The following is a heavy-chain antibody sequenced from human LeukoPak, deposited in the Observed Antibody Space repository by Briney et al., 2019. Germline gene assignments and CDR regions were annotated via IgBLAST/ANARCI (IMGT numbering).Heavy chain of an antibody. CDR1: GGTFSSYA. CDR3: ARDPEGTTVVTRSVWFDP. J-gene: IGHJ5*02. CDR2: IIPIFGTA. Sequence: ASVKVSCKASGGTFSSYAISWVRQAPGQGLEWMGGIIPIFGTANYAQKFQGRVTITADESTSTAYMELSSLRSEDTAVYYCARDPEGTTVVTRSVWFDPWGQGTLVTVSS. V-gene: IGHV1-69*13. D-gene: IGHD4-23*01.